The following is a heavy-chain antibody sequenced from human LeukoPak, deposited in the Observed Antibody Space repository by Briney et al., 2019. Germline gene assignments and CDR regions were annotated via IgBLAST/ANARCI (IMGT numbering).Heavy chain of an antibody. V-gene: IGHV3-48*03. CDR3: ARARYTSGWETLDY. CDR2: ISSSGSIK. CDR1: GFAFNSYE. J-gene: IGHJ4*02. Sequence: GGSLRLSCIASGFAFNSYEMNWVRQAPGKGLEWVSYISSSGSIKHYADSVKGRFTISRDNAKNSLYLQMNSLRAEDTAVYYCARARYTSGWETLDYWGQGTLVTVSA. D-gene: IGHD6-19*01.